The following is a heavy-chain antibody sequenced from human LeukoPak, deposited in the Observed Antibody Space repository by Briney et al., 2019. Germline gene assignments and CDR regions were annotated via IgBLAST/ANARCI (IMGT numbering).Heavy chain of an antibody. J-gene: IGHJ4*02. Sequence: PGGSLRLSCAASGFTFSSYGMHWVRQAPGKGLEWVAFIRNDGSIKYYADSVKGRFTISRDNAKNSLYLQMNSLRAGDTAVYYCARGKTAASGVFDYWGQGTLVTVSS. D-gene: IGHD6-13*01. V-gene: IGHV3-30*02. CDR1: GFTFSSYG. CDR2: IRNDGSIK. CDR3: ARGKTAASGVFDY.